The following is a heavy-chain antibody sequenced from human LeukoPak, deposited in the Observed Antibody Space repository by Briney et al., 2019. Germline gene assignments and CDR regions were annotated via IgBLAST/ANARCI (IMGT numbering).Heavy chain of an antibody. CDR2: IIPIFGTA. CDR3: ARGPLGRRGYSGYVTFDY. J-gene: IGHJ4*02. V-gene: IGHV1-69*05. CDR1: GGTFSSYA. D-gene: IGHD5-12*01. Sequence: SVKVSCKASGGTFSSYAISWVRQAPGQGLEWMGRIIPIFGTANYAQKFQGRVTITTDESTSTAYMELSSLRSEDTAVYYCARGPLGRRGYSGYVTFDYWAREPWSPSPQ.